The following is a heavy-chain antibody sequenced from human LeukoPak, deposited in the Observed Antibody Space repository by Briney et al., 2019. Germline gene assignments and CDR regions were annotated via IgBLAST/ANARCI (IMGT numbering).Heavy chain of an antibody. CDR3: ARKRRGAATPIDY. CDR1: GFTFSSYS. CDR2: ISSSSTI. J-gene: IGHJ4*02. Sequence: PGGSLRLSCAASGFTFSSYSMNWVRQAPGKGLEWVSYISSSSTIYYADSVKGRFTISRDNAKNSLYLQMNSLRAEDTAVYYCARKRRGAATPIDYWGQGTLVTVSS. V-gene: IGHV3-48*04. D-gene: IGHD1-26*01.